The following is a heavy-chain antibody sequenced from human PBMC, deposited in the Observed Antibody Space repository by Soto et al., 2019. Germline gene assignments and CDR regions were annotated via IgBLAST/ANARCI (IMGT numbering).Heavy chain of an antibody. CDR1: GYTFTSYD. D-gene: IGHD2-2*01. CDR2: MNPNSGNT. V-gene: IGHV1-8*01. CDR3: ASSWNY. J-gene: IGHJ4*02. Sequence: QVQLVQSGAEVKKPGASVKVSCKASGYTFTSYDINWVRQATGQGLEWMGWMNPNSGNTGYAQKFQGRVXXXXXXXXXXXXXXXXXXXXXXXXXXXXASSWNYWGQGTLVTVSS.